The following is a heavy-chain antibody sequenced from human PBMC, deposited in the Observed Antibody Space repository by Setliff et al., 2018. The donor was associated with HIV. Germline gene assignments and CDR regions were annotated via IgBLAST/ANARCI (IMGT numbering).Heavy chain of an antibody. CDR2: ISTSGTSV. CDR1: GFTFSAYS. Sequence: GGSLRLSCAASGFTFSAYSMNWVRQVPGKGLEWVSCISTSGTSVDYADSVRGRFTISRDNAKNTLYLQLNTLRAEDTAVYYCARDERFADYVGYFFDSWGQGTLVTVSS. CDR3: ARDERFADYVGYFFDS. V-gene: IGHV3-21*01. D-gene: IGHD3-10*02. J-gene: IGHJ4*02.